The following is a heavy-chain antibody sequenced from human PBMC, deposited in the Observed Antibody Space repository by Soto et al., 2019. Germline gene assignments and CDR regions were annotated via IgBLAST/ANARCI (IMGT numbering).Heavy chain of an antibody. Sequence: QVQLQQWGAGLLKPSETLSLTCAVYGGSFSGYYWSWIRQPPGKGLEWIGEINHSGSTNYNPSLKSRVTISVDTSKNQFSLKLSSVTAADTAVYYCAKTTANYYYYYYRDVWGKGTTVTVSS. CDR1: GGSFSGYY. J-gene: IGHJ6*03. D-gene: IGHD4-17*01. CDR2: INHSGST. V-gene: IGHV4-34*01. CDR3: AKTTANYYYYYYRDV.